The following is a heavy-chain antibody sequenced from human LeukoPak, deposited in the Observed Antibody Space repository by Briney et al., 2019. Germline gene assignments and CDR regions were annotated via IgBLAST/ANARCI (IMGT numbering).Heavy chain of an antibody. Sequence: TGGSLRLSCGASGFTFRTYTMAWVRQAPGKGLEWVASIDATSMYISYAASMKGRFTISRDNSKNTLHLQMNSLRAEDTAVYYCAKDLEDFSGWYPLFEYWGQGTLVTVSS. CDR3: AKDLEDFSGWYPLFEY. CDR2: IDATSMYI. J-gene: IGHJ4*02. V-gene: IGHV3-21*04. D-gene: IGHD6-19*01. CDR1: GFTFRTYT.